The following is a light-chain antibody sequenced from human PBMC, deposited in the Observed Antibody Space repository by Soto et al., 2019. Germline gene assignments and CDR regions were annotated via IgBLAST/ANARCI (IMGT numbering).Light chain of an antibody. CDR1: QAISSW. Sequence: DIQMTQAPSFVSAFVGGGVTITSRGGQAISSWLACYQQKPGKAPKLRMYAASSLQSGVPSRFSASESRIDFTLTISSRQPEDSATYDCQQASSSPLTFGGGTKVDIK. CDR2: AAS. V-gene: IGKV1-12*01. CDR3: QQASSSPLT. J-gene: IGKJ3*01.